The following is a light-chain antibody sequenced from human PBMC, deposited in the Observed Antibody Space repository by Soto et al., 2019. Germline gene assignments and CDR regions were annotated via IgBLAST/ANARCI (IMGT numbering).Light chain of an antibody. CDR1: SSDVGSYNR. V-gene: IGLV2-18*02. CDR2: EVS. Sequence: QSVLTQPPSVSGSPGQSVAVSCTGTSSDVGSYNRVSWYQQPPGTAPKLIIYEVSNRPSGVPDRFSGSKSGNTASLTISGLQAEDEADYYCTSFTSSTTYVFGTGTKATVL. J-gene: IGLJ1*01. CDR3: TSFTSSTTYV.